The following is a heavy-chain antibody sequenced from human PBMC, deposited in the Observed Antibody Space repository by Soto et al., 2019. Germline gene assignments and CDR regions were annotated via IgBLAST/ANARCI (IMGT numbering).Heavy chain of an antibody. Sequence: TLSLTCAVYGGSFSGYYWSWIRQPPGKGLEWIGEINHSGSTNYNPSLKSRVTISVDTSKNQFSLKLSSVTAADTAVYCCAMSLRGDYYYYGMDVWGQGTTVTV. D-gene: IGHD3-16*01. V-gene: IGHV4-34*01. J-gene: IGHJ6*02. CDR2: INHSGST. CDR3: AMSLRGDYYYYGMDV. CDR1: GGSFSGYY.